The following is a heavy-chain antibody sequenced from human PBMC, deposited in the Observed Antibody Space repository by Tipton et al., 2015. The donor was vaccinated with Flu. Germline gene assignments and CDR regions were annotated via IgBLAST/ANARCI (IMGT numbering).Heavy chain of an antibody. CDR2: VNHSGST. CDR1: GDSFSGFD. Sequence: GLVKPSETLSLTCAVYGDSFSGFDWSWIRQPPNKGLEWIGEVNHSGSTKYNPSLKSRVTISVDTSKNQFSLKLSSVTAADTAVYYCARRDYSNYVSVPKNWFDSWGQGILVTVSS. CDR3: ARRDYSNYVSVPKNWFDS. J-gene: IGHJ5*01. V-gene: IGHV4-34*01. D-gene: IGHD4-11*01.